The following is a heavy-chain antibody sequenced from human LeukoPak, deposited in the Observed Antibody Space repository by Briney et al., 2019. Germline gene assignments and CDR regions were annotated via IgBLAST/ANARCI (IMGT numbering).Heavy chain of an antibody. Sequence: GGSLRLSCAASGFTFSSYWMSWVRQAPGKGLEWVANIKQDGSEKYYVDSVKGRFTISRDNAKNSLYLQMNRLRAEDTAVYYCARGREGYSYEFDYWGQGTLVTVSS. J-gene: IGHJ4*02. CDR3: ARGREGYSYEFDY. CDR1: GFTFSSYW. D-gene: IGHD5-18*01. CDR2: IKQDGSEK. V-gene: IGHV3-7*01.